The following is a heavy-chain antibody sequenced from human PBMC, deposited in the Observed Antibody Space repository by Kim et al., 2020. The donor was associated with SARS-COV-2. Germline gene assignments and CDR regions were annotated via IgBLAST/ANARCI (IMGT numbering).Heavy chain of an antibody. J-gene: IGHJ4*02. V-gene: IGHV3-30*18. CDR2: ISSNENNK. CDR3: AKRGDTCHLCLDY. Sequence: GGSLRLSCAASGFTFSSYGMHWVRQAPGKGLEWVAVISSNENNKYYADSVKGRFTISRDNSKNTLYLQMNSLRAEDTAVYYCAKRGDTCHLCLDYWGQGTLLTVSS. CDR1: GFTFSSYG. D-gene: IGHD2-2*01.